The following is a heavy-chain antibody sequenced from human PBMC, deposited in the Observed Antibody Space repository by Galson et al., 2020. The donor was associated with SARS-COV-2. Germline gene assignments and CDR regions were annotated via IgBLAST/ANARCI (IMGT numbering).Heavy chain of an antibody. Sequence: SVKVSCKAPGGTFSSYDFSCVRQAPGQGLEWIGKIIPFFGTTHYAQTFQGRVTIAADEATSTVYVELSSLTSEDTAVYYCARVGGLNWFDTWGQGTLVTVSS. D-gene: IGHD2-15*01. V-gene: IGHV1-69*13. CDR2: IIPFFGTT. CDR3: ARVGGLNWFDT. CDR1: GGTFSSYD. J-gene: IGHJ5*02.